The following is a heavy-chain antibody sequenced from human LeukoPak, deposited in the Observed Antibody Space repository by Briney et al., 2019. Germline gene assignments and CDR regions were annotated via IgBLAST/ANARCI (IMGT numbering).Heavy chain of an antibody. CDR1: GFIFTSYV. CDR3: AKRYSNSFDY. CDR2: ISGRTNST. D-gene: IGHD5-12*01. Sequence: GGSLRLSCAASGFIFTSYVMSWVRQAPGKGLEWVSSISGRTNSTYYADSVRGRFTISRDNSKNTLFLQMNSLRADDTAVYYCAKRYSNSFDYWGQGTLVTVSS. V-gene: IGHV3-23*01. J-gene: IGHJ4*02.